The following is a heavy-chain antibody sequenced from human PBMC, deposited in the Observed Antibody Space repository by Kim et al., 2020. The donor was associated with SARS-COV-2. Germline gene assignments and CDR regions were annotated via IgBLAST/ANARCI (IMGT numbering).Heavy chain of an antibody. D-gene: IGHD2-2*01. CDR2: INHSGST. CDR3: ARSGLPYCSITSRYVGY. J-gene: IGHJ4*02. V-gene: IGHV4-34*01. CDR1: GGSFSGYY. Sequence: SETLSLTCAVYGGSFSGYYCSWIRQPPGKGLEWIGEINHSGSTNSNQSLKGRVTITVDTSKNQFSLKLTSVTAADTAVYYCARSGLPYCSITSRYVGYWGQGTLVTVSS.